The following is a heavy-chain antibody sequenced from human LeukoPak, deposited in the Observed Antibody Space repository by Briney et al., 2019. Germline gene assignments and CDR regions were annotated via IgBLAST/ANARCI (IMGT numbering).Heavy chain of an antibody. V-gene: IGHV1-2*02. D-gene: IGHD2-15*01. J-gene: IGHJ5*02. CDR3: SRPYCSGGSCYWFDP. CDR1: GYTFTGYY. Sequence: ASVKVSCKASGYTFTGYYMHWVRQAPGQGLEWMGWINPNSGGTNYAQKFQGRVTMTRDTSISTAYMELSRLRSDDTAVYYCSRPYCSGGSCYWFDPWGQGTLVTVSS. CDR2: INPNSGGT.